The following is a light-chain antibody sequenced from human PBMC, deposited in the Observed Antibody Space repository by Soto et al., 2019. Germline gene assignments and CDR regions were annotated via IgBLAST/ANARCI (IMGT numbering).Light chain of an antibody. Sequence: QLVLTQPPSLSGAPGQRVTISCVGSDSNVGAGYGVHWYQQHPGSGPIVAIYDYNVRPSGVPDRFSGSRSGASASLSISGLEAEDEADYYCQSYDTNLSGVVFGGGTKLTVL. V-gene: IGLV1-40*01. J-gene: IGLJ3*02. CDR2: DYN. CDR1: DSNVGAGYG. CDR3: QSYDTNLSGVV.